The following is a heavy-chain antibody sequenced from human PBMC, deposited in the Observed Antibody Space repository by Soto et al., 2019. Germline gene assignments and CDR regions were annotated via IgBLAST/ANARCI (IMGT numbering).Heavy chain of an antibody. CDR1: GLTVSSNG. Sequence: EVQLLESGGGLEQPGGSLRLSCAVSGLTVSSNGMTWVRQAPEKGLEWVSAISDTGDTTYYTDSVKGRFTISRDNSKNTVYLQMNSLRAEDTAVYYCAKCRAGSCYSPCDYRGQGTLVIVSS. CDR3: AKCRAGSCYSPCDY. V-gene: IGHV3-23*01. J-gene: IGHJ4*02. CDR2: ISDTGDTT. D-gene: IGHD2-15*01.